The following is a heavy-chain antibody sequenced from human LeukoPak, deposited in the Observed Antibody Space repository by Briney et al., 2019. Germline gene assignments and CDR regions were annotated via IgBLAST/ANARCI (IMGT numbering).Heavy chain of an antibody. CDR3: ARDTYYYDSSGIIGAFDI. V-gene: IGHV4-59*01. CDR1: GGSISSYY. CDR2: IYYSGST. D-gene: IGHD3-22*01. J-gene: IGHJ3*02. Sequence: PSETLSLTCTVSGGSISSYYWGWIRQPPGKGLEWIGYIYYSGSTNYNPSLKSRVTISVDTSKNQFSLKLSSVTAADTAVYYCARDTYYYDSSGIIGAFDIWGQGTMVTVSS.